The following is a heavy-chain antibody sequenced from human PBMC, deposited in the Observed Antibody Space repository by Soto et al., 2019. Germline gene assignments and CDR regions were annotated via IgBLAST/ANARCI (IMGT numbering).Heavy chain of an antibody. CDR2: ISDSGADK. CDR3: AKRMGPQVS. D-gene: IGHD1-20*01. CDR1: GFTTNKHA. Sequence: EVQLLESGGGLIQRGGSLRLSCAVSGFTTNKHAMSWVRQAPEKGLEWVAGISDSGADKFYAESVRGRFSISRDGSRNTVYLQMSDLRPDDTAIYYCAKRMGPQVSWGQGTPVTVSS. V-gene: IGHV3-23*01. J-gene: IGHJ5*02.